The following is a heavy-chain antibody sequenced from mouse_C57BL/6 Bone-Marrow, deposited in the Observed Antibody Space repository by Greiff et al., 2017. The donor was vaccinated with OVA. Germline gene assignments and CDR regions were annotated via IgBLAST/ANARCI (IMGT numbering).Heavy chain of an antibody. J-gene: IGHJ4*01. D-gene: IGHD2-1*01. CDR2: IDPETGGT. CDR1: GYTFTDYE. CDR3: TRGYCNYYAMDY. Sequence: LVESGAELVRPGASVTLSCKASGYTFTDYEMHWVKQTPVHGLEWIGAIDPETGGTAYNQKLKGKAILTADKSSSTAYMELRSLTSEDSAVYCCTRGYCNYYAMDYWGQGTSVTVSA. V-gene: IGHV1-15*01.